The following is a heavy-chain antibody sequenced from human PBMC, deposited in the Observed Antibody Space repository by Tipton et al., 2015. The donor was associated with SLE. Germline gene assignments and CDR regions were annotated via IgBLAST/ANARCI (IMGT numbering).Heavy chain of an antibody. D-gene: IGHD6-19*01. CDR3: VKDRYSSGWYYFDY. V-gene: IGHV3-9*01. CDR1: GFTFDDYA. CDR2: ISWNSGSV. J-gene: IGHJ4*02. Sequence: SLRLSCAASGFTFDDYAMHWVRQAPGKGLEWVSGISWNSGSVGYADSVKGRFTISRDNAKNSLYLHMNSVRVEATALYYCVKDRYSSGWYYFDYWGQGTLVTVSS.